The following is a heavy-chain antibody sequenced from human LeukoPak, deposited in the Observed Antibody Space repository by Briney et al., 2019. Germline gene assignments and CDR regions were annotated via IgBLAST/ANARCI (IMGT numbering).Heavy chain of an antibody. Sequence: ASVKVSCKASGYTFTSYGISWVRQAPGQGLEWMGWISAYNGNTNYAQKLQGRVTMTTDTSTSTAYMELRSLRPDDTAVYYCASGIAVAGTLDYWGQGTLVTVSS. CDR1: GYTFTSYG. J-gene: IGHJ4*02. D-gene: IGHD6-19*01. CDR3: ASGIAVAGTLDY. V-gene: IGHV1-18*01. CDR2: ISAYNGNT.